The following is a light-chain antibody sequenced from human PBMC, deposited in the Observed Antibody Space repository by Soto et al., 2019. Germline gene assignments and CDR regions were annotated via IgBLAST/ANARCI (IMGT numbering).Light chain of an antibody. J-gene: IGKJ1*01. CDR1: QRISGS. Sequence: DIQMTQSPSTLSASVGDRVTITCRASQRISGSLAWYQQKPGKAPKLLIYEASNLKSGVPSRFSGSGSGTEYTLTISSMQPDDAASYYCQQYNGYWTFGPGTRVELK. V-gene: IGKV1-5*03. CDR3: QQYNGYWT. CDR2: EAS.